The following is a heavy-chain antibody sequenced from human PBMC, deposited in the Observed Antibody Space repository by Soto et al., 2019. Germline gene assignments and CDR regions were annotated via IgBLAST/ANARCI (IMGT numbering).Heavy chain of an antibody. Sequence: PGGSLRLSCTGSGSGFDESALSWVRQGPGKGLEWVGFIRTRDYGATTRYAASVKDRFTMSRDDSKNIVYLHMNSLKVEDTAMYYCTKGAVFGPFDPWGQGTQVTVS. D-gene: IGHD3-16*01. CDR3: TKGAVFGPFDP. CDR2: IRTRDYGATT. V-gene: IGHV3-49*04. J-gene: IGHJ5*02. CDR1: GSGFDESA.